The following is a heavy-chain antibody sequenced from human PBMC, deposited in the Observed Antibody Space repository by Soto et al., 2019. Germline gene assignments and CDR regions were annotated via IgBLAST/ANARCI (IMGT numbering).Heavy chain of an antibody. CDR3: ARDGRYCGGDCYRDYYGMDV. CDR1: GGTFSSYA. D-gene: IGHD2-21*02. V-gene: IGHV1-69*04. Sequence: ASVKVSCKASGGTFSSYAISWVRQAPGQGLEWMGRIIPILGIANYAQKFQGRVTITADKSTSTAYMELSSLRSEDTAVYYCARDGRYCGGDCYRDYYGMDVWGQGTTVTVSS. CDR2: IIPILGIA. J-gene: IGHJ6*02.